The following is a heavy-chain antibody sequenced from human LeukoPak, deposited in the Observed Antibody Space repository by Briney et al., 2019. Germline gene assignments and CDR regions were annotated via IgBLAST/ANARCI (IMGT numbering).Heavy chain of an antibody. CDR1: GFTCSSYW. V-gene: IGHV3-7*01. D-gene: IGHD3-9*01. CDR2: IKQDGSEK. J-gene: IGHJ4*02. Sequence: GGSLRLSCAASGFTCSSYWMSCVRQAPGKGREWVANIKQDGSEKYYVDSVKRRVTISRDNAKNSLYLQMNSLRAEDTAVYYCARELRYFDWLASLDYWGQGTLVTVSS. CDR3: ARELRYFDWLASLDY.